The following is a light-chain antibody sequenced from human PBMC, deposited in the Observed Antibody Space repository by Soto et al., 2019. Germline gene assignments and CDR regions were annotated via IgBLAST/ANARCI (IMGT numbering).Light chain of an antibody. V-gene: IGKV1-39*01. CDR2: AAS. CDR1: QSISSY. J-gene: IGKJ1*01. CDR3: RQSYSTPRT. Sequence: DIQRTQSPSSMSASVGDRVTITCLASQSISSYLNWYQQKPGKAPKLLIYAASSLQSAVPSRFGGSGSGTDFTLTISSLQPEDFATYYCRQSYSTPRTFGQGTKVDIK.